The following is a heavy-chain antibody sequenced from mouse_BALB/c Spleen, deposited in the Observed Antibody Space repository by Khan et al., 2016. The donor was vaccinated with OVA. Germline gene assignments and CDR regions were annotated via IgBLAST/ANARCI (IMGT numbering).Heavy chain of an antibody. CDR1: GYKFSNYW. Sequence: QVQLKQSGTELMKPGASVKISCKASGYKFSNYWIEWVKQRPGHGLEWIVEILPGSGSTKYNDKFKGKATFTADTSSNTAYMQLNSLTSEDSAVYYCARSSYGDCAQGTLVTVSA. V-gene: IGHV1-9*01. CDR2: ILPGSGST. CDR3: ARSSYGD. J-gene: IGHJ3*01. D-gene: IGHD2-10*01.